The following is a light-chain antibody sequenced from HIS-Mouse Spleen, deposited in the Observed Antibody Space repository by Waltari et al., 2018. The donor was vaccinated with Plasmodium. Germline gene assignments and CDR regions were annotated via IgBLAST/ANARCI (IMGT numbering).Light chain of an antibody. CDR1: QSISSW. J-gene: IGKJ1*01. CDR2: KAS. Sequence: DIQMTQSPSTLSASVGDRVTITCRASQSISSWLAWYQQKPGKAPKLLIYKASSLDSGVPSRFSGSGSGTEFTLTISSLQPDDFATYYCQQYNSYQFGQGTKVEIK. V-gene: IGKV1-5*03. CDR3: QQYNSYQ.